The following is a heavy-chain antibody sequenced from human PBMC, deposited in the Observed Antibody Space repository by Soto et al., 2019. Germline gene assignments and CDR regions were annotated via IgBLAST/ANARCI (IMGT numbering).Heavy chain of an antibody. CDR2: INPSGGST. J-gene: IGHJ6*02. Sequence: ASVKVSCKASGYTFTSYYMHWVRQAPGQGLEWMGIINPSGGSTSYAQKFQGRVTMTRDTSTSTVYMELSSLRSEDTAVYYCARDQFVCSSTSCPPPYYYYGMDVWGQGTTVTVSS. D-gene: IGHD2-2*01. V-gene: IGHV1-46*01. CDR3: ARDQFVCSSTSCPPPYYYYGMDV. CDR1: GYTFTSYY.